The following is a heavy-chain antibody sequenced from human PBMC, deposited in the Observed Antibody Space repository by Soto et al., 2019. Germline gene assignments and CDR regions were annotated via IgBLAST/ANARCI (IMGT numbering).Heavy chain of an antibody. CDR1: GFTFRSYA. D-gene: IGHD4-17*01. CDR2: ISGSGIST. Sequence: GGSLRLSCAASGFTFRSYAMSWVRQAPGKGLEWVSGISGSGISTHYADSVKGRFTVSRDNSKNTLYLQMNSLRAEDTAVYNCATDTVTDYVNGDYFDYWGQGTLVTVSS. J-gene: IGHJ4*02. CDR3: ATDTVTDYVNGDYFDY. V-gene: IGHV3-23*01.